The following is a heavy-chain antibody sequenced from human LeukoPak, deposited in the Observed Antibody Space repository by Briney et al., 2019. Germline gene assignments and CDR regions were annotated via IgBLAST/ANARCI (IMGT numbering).Heavy chain of an antibody. D-gene: IGHD2-2*03. V-gene: IGHV3-21*04. Sequence: GGSLRLSCAASGFTFSSYSMNWVRQVPGKGLEWVSSISSSSSYIYYADSVKGRFTISRDNAKNSLYLQVNSLRAEDTAVYYCARENGWGAFNIWGQGTMVTVSS. CDR1: GFTFSSYS. CDR2: ISSSSSYI. CDR3: ARENGWGAFNI. J-gene: IGHJ3*02.